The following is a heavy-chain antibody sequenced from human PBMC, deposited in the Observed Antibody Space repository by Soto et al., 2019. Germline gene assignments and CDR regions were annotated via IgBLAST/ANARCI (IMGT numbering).Heavy chain of an antibody. V-gene: IGHV3-23*01. J-gene: IGHJ4*02. Sequence: EVQLLESGGGLVQPGGSLRLSCAASGFTFSSYAMSWVRQAPGKGLEWVSAISGSGGSTYYAGSVKGRFTISRDNSKNTLYLQMNSLRAEDTAVYACATDHPFPIFGVDISDYWGKGTLVTVSS. D-gene: IGHD3-3*01. CDR1: GFTFSSYA. CDR2: ISGSGGST. CDR3: ATDHPFPIFGVDISDY.